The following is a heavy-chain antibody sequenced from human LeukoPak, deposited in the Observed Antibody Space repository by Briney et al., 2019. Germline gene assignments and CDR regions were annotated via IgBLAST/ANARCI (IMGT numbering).Heavy chain of an antibody. J-gene: IGHJ6*02. CDR3: ARDDPGDPYYYYGMDV. V-gene: IGHV3-48*03. D-gene: IGHD4-17*01. CDR2: ISSSGSTI. CDR1: GFTFSSYE. Sequence: GGSLRLSCAASGFTFSSYEMNWVRQAPGKGLEWVSYISSSGSTIYYADSVKGRFTISRDNAKNTLYLQMNSLRAEDTAVYYCARDDPGDPYYYYGMDVWGQGTTVTVSS.